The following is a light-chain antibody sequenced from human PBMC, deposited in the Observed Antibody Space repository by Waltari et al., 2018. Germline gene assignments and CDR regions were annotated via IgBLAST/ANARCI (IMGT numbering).Light chain of an antibody. V-gene: IGKV2-30*02. CDR1: QSLQHSDGNTY. J-gene: IGKJ2*01. CDR2: KVS. Sequence: EVVMTQSPLSLPVTLGQPAPISCSSSQSLQHSDGNTYLNWFQQMPGQSPRRLVYKVSTRDSGVPDRFSGSGSGTDVTLKFSSVEAEDVGVYYCMEGTHWPYTFGQGTKLEIK. CDR3: MEGTHWPYT.